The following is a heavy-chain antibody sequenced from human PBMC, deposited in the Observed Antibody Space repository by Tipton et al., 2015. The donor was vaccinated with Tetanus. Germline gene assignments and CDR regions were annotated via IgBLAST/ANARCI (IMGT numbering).Heavy chain of an antibody. Sequence: LRLSCNVSGVSVTTYHWSWIRQSPGKGLEWIGHVYYSGRTYYNPPLKSRVTISADMSKNQFSLKLTSVTAADTATYYCARMGFTYGQVVYWGQGTLVTVAS. CDR2: VYYSGRT. D-gene: IGHD5-18*01. CDR1: GVSVTTYH. V-gene: IGHV4-30-4*01. J-gene: IGHJ4*02. CDR3: ARMGFTYGQVVY.